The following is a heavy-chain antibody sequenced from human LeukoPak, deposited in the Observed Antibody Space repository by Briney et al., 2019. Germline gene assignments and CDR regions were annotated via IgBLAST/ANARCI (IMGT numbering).Heavy chain of an antibody. CDR3: ARDFRAAMVSDWFDP. V-gene: IGHV1-2*02. J-gene: IGHJ5*02. Sequence: ASVKVSCKASGYTFTGYYMHWVRQAPGQGLEWMGWINPNSGGTNYAQKFQGRVTMTRDTSISTAYMELSRLRSDDTAVYYCARDFRAAMVSDWFDPWGQGTLVTVSP. CDR1: GYTFTGYY. D-gene: IGHD5-18*01. CDR2: INPNSGGT.